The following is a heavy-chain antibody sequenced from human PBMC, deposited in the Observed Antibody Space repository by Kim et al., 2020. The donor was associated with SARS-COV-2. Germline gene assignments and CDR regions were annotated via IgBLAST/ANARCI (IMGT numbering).Heavy chain of an antibody. J-gene: IGHJ4*01. Sequence: GGSLRLSCAASGFSFGNSDMTWVRQAPGKGLEWVSVISVTGSNTYYADSVKGRFTISRDNFRNTLYLQMNSLGADDTAVYYCARGGRGSSWYYNYFDYWG. CDR1: GFSFGNSD. CDR3: ARGGRGSSWYYNYFDY. D-gene: IGHD6-13*01. V-gene: IGHV3-23*01. CDR2: ISVTGSNT.